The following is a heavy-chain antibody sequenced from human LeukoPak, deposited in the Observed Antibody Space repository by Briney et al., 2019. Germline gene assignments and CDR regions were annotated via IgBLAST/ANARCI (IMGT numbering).Heavy chain of an antibody. V-gene: IGHV3-66*01. CDR2: IYSGGTT. CDR3: ARAQGRGFDY. CDR1: GFNVSSSF. Sequence: GGSLRLSCAASGFNVSSSFLSWVRQAPGKGLEYVSVIYSGGTTSYADSVKGRFTISRDNSKNTVHLQMNSLRAEDTAVYYCARAQGRGFDYWGQGTLVTVSA. J-gene: IGHJ4*02.